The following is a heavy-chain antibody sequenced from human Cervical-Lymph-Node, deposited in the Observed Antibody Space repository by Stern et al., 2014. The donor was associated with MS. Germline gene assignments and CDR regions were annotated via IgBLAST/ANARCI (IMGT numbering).Heavy chain of an antibody. D-gene: IGHD6-13*01. V-gene: IGHV3-33*01. CDR3: ASAYSSSHYYFDY. CDR1: GFSFSRYA. CDR2: IWYYGSNT. J-gene: IGHJ4*02. Sequence: VQLVESGGGVVQPGRSLRLSCAASGFSFSRYAMHWVRQAPGKGLEWVALIWYYGSNTYYADSVTGRFTISRDNFKNTLYLQMNSLRAEDTAVYYCASAYSSSHYYFDYWGQGTLVTVSS.